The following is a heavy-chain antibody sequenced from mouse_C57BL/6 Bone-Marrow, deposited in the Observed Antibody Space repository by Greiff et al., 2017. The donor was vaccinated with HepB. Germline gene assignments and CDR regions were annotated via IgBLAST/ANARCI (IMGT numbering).Heavy chain of an antibody. J-gene: IGHJ1*03. CDR2: INPNNGGT. Sequence: VQLQQSGPELVKPGASVKISCKASGYTFTDYYMNWVKQRHGKSLEWIGDINPNNGGTSYNQKFKGKATLTVDKSSSTAYMERRSLTSEDSAVYYCAREVRGYLFDVWGTGTTVTVSS. CDR1: GYTFTDYY. D-gene: IGHD5-1*01. V-gene: IGHV1-26*01. CDR3: AREVRGYLFDV.